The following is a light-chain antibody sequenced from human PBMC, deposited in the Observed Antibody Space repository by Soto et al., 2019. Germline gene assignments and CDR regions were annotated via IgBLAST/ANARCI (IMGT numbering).Light chain of an antibody. Sequence: DIQMTQSPSSLSASVGDRVTITCRASQDISNYLAWYQQKPGKVPKLLIYAASTLQSGVPSRFSGSGSGTDFTLTISSLQPEDVATYYCQQYNSYSGYTFGQGTKLEIK. CDR3: QQYNSYSGYT. J-gene: IGKJ2*01. CDR1: QDISNY. CDR2: AAS. V-gene: IGKV1-27*01.